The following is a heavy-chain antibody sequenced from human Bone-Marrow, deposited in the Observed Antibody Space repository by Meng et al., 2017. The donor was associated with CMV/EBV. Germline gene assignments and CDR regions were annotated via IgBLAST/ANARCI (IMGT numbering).Heavy chain of an antibody. CDR2: IYPGDSDT. D-gene: IGHD3-22*01. J-gene: IGHJ5*02. CDR3: VRPYYNSSAYYL. V-gene: IGHV5-51*01. CDR1: GYSFTSYW. Sequence: KVSCKGSGYSFTSYWIGWVRQMPGKGLEWMGIIYPGDSDTRYSPSFQGQVTISADKSISTAYLQWSSLQALDTAIYYCVRPYYNSSAYYLWGQGTLVTVSS.